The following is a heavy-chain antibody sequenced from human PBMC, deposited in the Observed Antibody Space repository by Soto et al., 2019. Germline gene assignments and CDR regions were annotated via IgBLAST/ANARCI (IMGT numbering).Heavy chain of an antibody. D-gene: IGHD1-26*01. CDR3: VRLIGNSWLDF. CDR2: TYYRSKWYN. Sequence: SQPLSLTCAISGDSVSSSSVTWNWIRQSPSRGLEWLGRTYYRSKWYNDYAESVKSRITTNPDTSKNQFSLHLNSVTPEDTAVYYCVRLIGNSWLDFWGQGTLVTVSS. CDR1: GDSVSSSSVT. J-gene: IGHJ5*01. V-gene: IGHV6-1*01.